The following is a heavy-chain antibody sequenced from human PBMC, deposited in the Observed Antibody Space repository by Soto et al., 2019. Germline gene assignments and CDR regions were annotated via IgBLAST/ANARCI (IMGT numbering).Heavy chain of an antibody. Sequence: EVQLVESGGGLVQPGGSLRLSCAPSGFTFSSYEMNWVRQAPGKGLEWLSYISSSGSTIYYADSVKGRFTISRDNAKNSLYLQMNSLRAEDTAVYYCARGFPFYDFWSGSTPQSYLDYWGQGTLVTVSS. CDR2: ISSSGSTI. CDR3: ARGFPFYDFWSGSTPQSYLDY. V-gene: IGHV3-48*03. CDR1: GFTFSSYE. J-gene: IGHJ4*02. D-gene: IGHD3-3*01.